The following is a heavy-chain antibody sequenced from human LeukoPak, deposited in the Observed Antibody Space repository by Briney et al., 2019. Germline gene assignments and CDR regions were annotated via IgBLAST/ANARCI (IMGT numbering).Heavy chain of an antibody. V-gene: IGHV3-7*01. J-gene: IGHJ4*02. D-gene: IGHD6-13*01. CDR3: AREPHSRHGY. Sequence: GGSLRLSCAASGFIFSSYWMSWVRQAPGKGLEWVANIKQDGSEKYYVDSVKGRFTISRDNARNPLYLQMNSLRVEDTAVYYCAREPHSRHGYWGQGTLVTVSS. CDR2: IKQDGSEK. CDR1: GFIFSSYW.